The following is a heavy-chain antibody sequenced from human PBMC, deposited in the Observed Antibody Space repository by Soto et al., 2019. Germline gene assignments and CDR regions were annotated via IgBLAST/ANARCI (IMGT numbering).Heavy chain of an antibody. J-gene: IGHJ4*02. CDR3: ARDLRGGSDPY. CDR1: GGSFSGYY. CDR2: INHSGST. D-gene: IGHD3-10*01. Sequence: PSETLSLTCTVYGGSFSGYYWSWIRQPPGKGLEWIGEINHSGSTNYNPSLKSRVTISVDTSKNQFTLKLSSVTAADTAVYYCARDLRGGSDPYWGQGTLVTVSS. V-gene: IGHV4-34*01.